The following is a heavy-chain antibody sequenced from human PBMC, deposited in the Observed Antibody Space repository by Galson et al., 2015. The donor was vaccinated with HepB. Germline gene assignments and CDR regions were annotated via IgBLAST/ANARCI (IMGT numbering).Heavy chain of an antibody. CDR3: ARKNYHRNDY. J-gene: IGHJ4*02. CDR1: GFMFRRYA. D-gene: IGHD5-24*01. Sequence: SLRLSCAASGFMFRRYAMAWVRQAPGKGLEWVSVIGIERPTTFYSDSVKGRFTLSRDNSKNTLYLQMNSLRAEDTAVYYCARKNYHRNDYWGQGTLVTVSS. CDR2: IGIERPTT. V-gene: IGHV3-23*01.